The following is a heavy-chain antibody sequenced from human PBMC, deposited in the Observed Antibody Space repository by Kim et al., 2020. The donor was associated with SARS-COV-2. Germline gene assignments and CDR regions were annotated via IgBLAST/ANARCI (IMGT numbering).Heavy chain of an antibody. CDR1: GFTFSSYA. D-gene: IGHD2-15*01. CDR2: ISGTGGST. CDR3: ARGGGSCALDF. J-gene: IGHJ4*02. V-gene: IGHV3-23*01. Sequence: GGSLRLSCGASGFTFSSYAMSWVRQAPGKGLEWVSTISGTGGSTYYADSVKGRFTISRDNSKNMMYLQMNSLRAEDTAVYYCARGGGSCALDFGGQGTLVTVSS.